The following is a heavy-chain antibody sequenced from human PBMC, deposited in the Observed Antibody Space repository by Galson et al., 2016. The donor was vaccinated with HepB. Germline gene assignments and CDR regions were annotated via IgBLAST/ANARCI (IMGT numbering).Heavy chain of an antibody. Sequence: CKASGYTFTTLGIAWVRRAPGQGLEWMGWISGYDGTTHYAQNLQGRTTMTADTSTTTVHVELRSLRSDDTAMYYCARSGDGNWFETWGQGTLVTVSS. CDR3: ARSGDGNWFET. CDR1: GYTFTTLG. D-gene: IGHD5-24*01. V-gene: IGHV1-18*04. J-gene: IGHJ5*02. CDR2: ISGYDGTT.